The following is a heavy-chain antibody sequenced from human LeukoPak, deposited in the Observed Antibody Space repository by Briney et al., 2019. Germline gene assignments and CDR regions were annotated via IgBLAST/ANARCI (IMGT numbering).Heavy chain of an antibody. D-gene: IGHD6-13*01. Sequence: GGSLRLSCAGSGFTFDDYAMHWVRQVPGKGLEWVSGISWNSGSKGYADSVKGRFTISRDNAKNSLYLQMNSLRAEDTALYYCAKGYSSSGTDAFDIWGQGTMVTVSS. CDR2: ISWNSGSK. CDR3: AKGYSSSGTDAFDI. CDR1: GFTFDDYA. J-gene: IGHJ3*02. V-gene: IGHV3-9*01.